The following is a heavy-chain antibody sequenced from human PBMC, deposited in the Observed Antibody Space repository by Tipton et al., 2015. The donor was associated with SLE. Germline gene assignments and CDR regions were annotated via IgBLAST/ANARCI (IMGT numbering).Heavy chain of an antibody. CDR2: IKEDGSDK. V-gene: IGHV3-7*01. CDR3: ASDGGSLGDYMDV. J-gene: IGHJ6*03. D-gene: IGHD1-26*01. Sequence: SLRLSCVASGFTFSTYEMNWVRPTPGKGLEWVANIKEDGSDKYYVDSVKGRFTISRDNAKNSLYLQMNSLSAEDPADYYCASDGGSLGDYMDVGGKGTTVTVAS. CDR1: GFTFSTYE.